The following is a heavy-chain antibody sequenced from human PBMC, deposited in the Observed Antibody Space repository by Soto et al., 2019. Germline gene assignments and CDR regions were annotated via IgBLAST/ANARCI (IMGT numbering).Heavy chain of an antibody. CDR3: ARDAGDGYNLEYFDL. Sequence: GGSLRLSCAASGFTFSSYWMSWVRQAPGKGLEWVANIKQDGSEKYYVDSVKGRFTISRDNAKNSLYLQMNSLRAEDTAVYYCARDAGDGYNLEYFDLWGRGTLVTVSS. CDR1: GFTFSSYW. J-gene: IGHJ2*01. D-gene: IGHD5-12*01. CDR2: IKQDGSEK. V-gene: IGHV3-7*05.